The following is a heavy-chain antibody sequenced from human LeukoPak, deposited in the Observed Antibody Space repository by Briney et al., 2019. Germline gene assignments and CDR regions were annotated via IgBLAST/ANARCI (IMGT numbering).Heavy chain of an antibody. D-gene: IGHD3-22*01. V-gene: IGHV1-46*01. J-gene: IGHJ4*02. CDR3: ASPRYYDSSGYSNPFDY. CDR2: INPSGGST. Sequence: ASVKVSCKASGYTFTNYYIHWVRQAPGQGLECMGIINPSGGSTSYAQKFQGRVTMTRDMSTSTVYMELSSLRSEDTAVYYCASPRYYDSSGYSNPFDYWGQGTLVTVSS. CDR1: GYTFTNYY.